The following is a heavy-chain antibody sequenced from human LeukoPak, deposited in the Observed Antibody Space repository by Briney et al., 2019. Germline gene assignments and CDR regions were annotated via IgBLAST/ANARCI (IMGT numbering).Heavy chain of an antibody. V-gene: IGHV3-48*01. CDR2: IDSSSGTI. CDR3: ARARYCSGDSCYHHFDY. CDR1: ELTFSSYS. D-gene: IGHD2-15*01. Sequence: GGSLRLSCAASELTFSSYSMNRVRQAPGKGLEWISYIDSSSGTIHYADSVKGRFIISRDNAKNSLYLQMNSLRAEDTAVYYCARARYCSGDSCYHHFDYWGQGTLVTVSS. J-gene: IGHJ4*02.